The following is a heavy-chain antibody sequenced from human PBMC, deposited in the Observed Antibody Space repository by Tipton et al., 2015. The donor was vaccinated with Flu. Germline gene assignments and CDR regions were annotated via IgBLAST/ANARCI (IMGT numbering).Heavy chain of an antibody. CDR3: ARQKAGPHYYDSSGYYQTEAFDI. CDR2: IYYSGST. D-gene: IGHD3-22*01. Sequence: LRLSCTVSGGSISSYYWSWIRQPPGKGLEWIGYIYYSGSTNYNPSLKSRVTISVDTSKNQFSLKLSSVTAADTAVYYCARQKAGPHYYDSSGYYQTEAFDIWGQGTMVTVSS. J-gene: IGHJ3*02. V-gene: IGHV4-59*01. CDR1: GGSISSYY.